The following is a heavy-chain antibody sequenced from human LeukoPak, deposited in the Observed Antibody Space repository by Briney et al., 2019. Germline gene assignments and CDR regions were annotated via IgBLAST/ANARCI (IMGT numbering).Heavy chain of an antibody. V-gene: IGHV1-3*01. CDR3: ASSRTKRITTNRGVREYYYGMDV. Sequence: ASVKVTCKTSGQTFTIYTLHWVRQAPGQRLEWMGWINAADGNTKYSQKFQGRVIITRDSSANTAYMELSSLTSEDSAVYYCASSRTKRITTNRGVREYYYGMDVWGQGTTVTVSS. CDR2: INAADGNT. J-gene: IGHJ6*02. D-gene: IGHD3-10*01. CDR1: GQTFTIYT.